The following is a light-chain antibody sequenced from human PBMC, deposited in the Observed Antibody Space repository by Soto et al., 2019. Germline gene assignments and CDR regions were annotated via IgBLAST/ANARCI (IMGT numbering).Light chain of an antibody. CDR3: QQSYSDLVA. J-gene: IGKJ1*01. CDR2: AAS. V-gene: IGKV1-39*01. CDR1: QSISRS. Sequence: DFQMTQSPSSLSASVGDRVTITCRATQSISRSLNWYQQKPGKAPELLIYAASSLQSGVPSRFSGSGSGTDFTLTISSLQPEDSETYYCQQSYSDLVAFGQGTKVDIK.